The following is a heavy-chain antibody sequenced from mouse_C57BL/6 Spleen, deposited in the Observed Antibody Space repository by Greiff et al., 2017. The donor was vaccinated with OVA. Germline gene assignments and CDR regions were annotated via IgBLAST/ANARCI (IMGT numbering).Heavy chain of an antibody. V-gene: IGHV1-52*01. CDR2: IDPSDSET. CDR1: GYTFTSYR. CDR3: ARTYYYGSSLACMDY. D-gene: IGHD1-1*01. J-gene: IGHJ4*01. Sequence: VQLQQPGAELVRPGSSVKLSCKASGYTFTSYRMHWVKQRPIQGLEWIGNIDPSDSETHYNQKFKDKATLTVDKSSSTAYMQLSSLTSEDSAVYYCARTYYYGSSLACMDYWGQGTSVTVSS.